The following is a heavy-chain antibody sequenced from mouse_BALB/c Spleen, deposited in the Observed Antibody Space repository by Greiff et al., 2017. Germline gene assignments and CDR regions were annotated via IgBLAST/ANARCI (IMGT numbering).Heavy chain of an antibody. CDR3: ARDGYGAMDY. D-gene: IGHD2-2*01. V-gene: IGHV5-12-1*01. Sequence: EVQGVESGGGLVKPGGSLKLSCAASGFAFSSYDMSWVRQTPEKRLEWVAYISSGGGSTYYPDTVKGRFTISRDNAKNTLYLQMSSLKSEDTAMYYCARDGYGAMDYWGQGTSVTVSS. CDR2: ISSGGGST. CDR1: GFAFSSYD. J-gene: IGHJ4*01.